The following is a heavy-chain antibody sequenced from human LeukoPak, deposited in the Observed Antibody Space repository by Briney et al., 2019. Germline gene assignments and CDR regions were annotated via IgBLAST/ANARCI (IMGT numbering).Heavy chain of an antibody. CDR1: GYTFTGYY. D-gene: IGHD3-22*01. Sequence: ASVKVSCKASGYTFTGYYMHWVRQAPGQGLEWMGWINPNSGGTNYAQKLQGRVTMTTDTSTSTAYMELRSLRSEDTAVYYCAREANYYDRSGYYRSGFDYWGQGTLVTVSS. CDR2: INPNSGGT. CDR3: AREANYYDRSGYYRSGFDY. J-gene: IGHJ4*02. V-gene: IGHV1-2*02.